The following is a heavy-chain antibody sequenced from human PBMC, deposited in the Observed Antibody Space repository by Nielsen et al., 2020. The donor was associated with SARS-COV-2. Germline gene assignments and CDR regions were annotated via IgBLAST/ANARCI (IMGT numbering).Heavy chain of an antibody. J-gene: IGHJ4*02. Sequence: GESLKISCAASGFTFSSYAMHWVRQAPGKGLEWVAVISYDGSNKYYADSVKGRFTISRDNSKNTLYLQMNSLRAEDTAVYYCARDYIAAAGWGQGTLVTVSS. CDR2: ISYDGSNK. D-gene: IGHD6-13*01. CDR3: ARDYIAAAG. CDR1: GFTFSSYA. V-gene: IGHV3-30-3*01.